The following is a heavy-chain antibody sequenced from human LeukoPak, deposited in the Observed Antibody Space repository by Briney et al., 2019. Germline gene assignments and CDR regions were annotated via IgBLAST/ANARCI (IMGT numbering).Heavy chain of an antibody. J-gene: IGHJ4*02. CDR1: GFMFSNFA. Sequence: GGSLRLSCAASGFMFSNFAMSWIRKAPGKGLDWVSTIYYSGGNTYSADSVKGRFTISRDNAKNTLYLQMNSLRAEDTAVYYCAKDQGQAVVPRRFDYWGQGTLVTVSS. CDR3: AKDQGQAVVPRRFDY. V-gene: IGHV3-23*01. D-gene: IGHD2-2*01. CDR2: IYYSGGNT.